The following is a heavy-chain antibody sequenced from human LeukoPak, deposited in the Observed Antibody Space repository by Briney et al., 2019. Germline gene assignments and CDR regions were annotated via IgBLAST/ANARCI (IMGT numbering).Heavy chain of an antibody. CDR2: IKPDGSEK. CDR3: ARSRFHFDY. V-gene: IGHV3-7*01. CDR1: GFTFSTYW. J-gene: IGHJ4*02. D-gene: IGHD3-10*01. Sequence: GSLRLSCAASGFTFSTYWMGWVRQAPGKGLEWVAKIKPDGSEKDHVDSVKGRFTISRDNAKNSLYLQLNSLRAEDTAVYYCARSRFHFDYWGQGTLVTVSS.